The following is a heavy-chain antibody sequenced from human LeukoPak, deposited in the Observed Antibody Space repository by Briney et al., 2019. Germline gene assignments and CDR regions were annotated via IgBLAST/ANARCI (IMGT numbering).Heavy chain of an antibody. CDR1: GFTFSSYA. D-gene: IGHD6-19*01. Sequence: GGSLRLSCAASGFTFSSYAVHWVRQAPGKGLEWVAVISYDGSNKYYADSVKGRFTISRDNSKNTLYLQMNSLRAEDTAVYYCATDSSGWLPQHYWGQGTLVTVSS. V-gene: IGHV3-30-3*01. CDR3: ATDSSGWLPQHY. J-gene: IGHJ4*02. CDR2: ISYDGSNK.